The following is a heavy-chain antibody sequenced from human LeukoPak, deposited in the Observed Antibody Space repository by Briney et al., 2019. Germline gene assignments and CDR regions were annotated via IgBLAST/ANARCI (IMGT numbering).Heavy chain of an antibody. CDR1: GFTFSSYA. J-gene: IGHJ6*03. Sequence: GSLRLSCAASGFTFSSYAMHWVRQAPGKGLEWVAVISYDGSNKYYADSVKGRFTISRDNSKNTLYLQMNSLRAEDTAVYYCARDASIFRAVNYYYYMDVWGKGTTVTVSS. V-gene: IGHV3-30*04. CDR3: ARDASIFRAVNYYYYMDV. CDR2: ISYDGSNK. D-gene: IGHD4-17*01.